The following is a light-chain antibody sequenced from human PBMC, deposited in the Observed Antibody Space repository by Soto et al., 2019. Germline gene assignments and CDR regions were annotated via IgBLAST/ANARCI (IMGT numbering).Light chain of an antibody. CDR1: QSLLHSNGYNY. V-gene: IGKV2-28*01. Sequence: DIVMTQSPLSLPVIPGEPASISCRSSQSLLHSNGYNYLGWFVQKPGQSPQLLIYLGSGRASGVPDRFSGSGSGTDFTLKISRVEAEDVGGYYCMQVLQTPLTFGGGTKVEIK. J-gene: IGKJ4*01. CDR3: MQVLQTPLT. CDR2: LGS.